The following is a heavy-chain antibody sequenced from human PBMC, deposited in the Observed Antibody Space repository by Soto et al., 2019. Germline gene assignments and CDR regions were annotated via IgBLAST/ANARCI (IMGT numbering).Heavy chain of an antibody. CDR2: ISSSGSTI. D-gene: IGHD3-3*01. V-gene: IGHV3-11*01. CDR1: GFTFSDYY. Sequence: GGSLRLSCAASGFTFSDYYMSWIRQAPGKGLEWVSYISSSGSTIYYADSVKGRFTISRDNPKNSLYLQMNSLRAEDTAVYYCARDLYTIFGVVTDAFDIWGQGTMVTVSS. CDR3: ARDLYTIFGVVTDAFDI. J-gene: IGHJ3*02.